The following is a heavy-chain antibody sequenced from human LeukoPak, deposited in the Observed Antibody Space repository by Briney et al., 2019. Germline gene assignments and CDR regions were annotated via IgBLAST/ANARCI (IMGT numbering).Heavy chain of an antibody. Sequence: SETLSLTWTETGGSISSYYWSWIRQPPGRGLKWIGYIYYSGSTNYNPSLKSRVTISVDTSKNQFSLKLSSVTAADTAVYYCARGGDSSGYYYFRFDPWGQGTLVTVSS. D-gene: IGHD3-22*01. CDR1: GGSISSYY. CDR2: IYYSGST. J-gene: IGHJ5*02. CDR3: ARGGDSSGYYYFRFDP. V-gene: IGHV4-59*01.